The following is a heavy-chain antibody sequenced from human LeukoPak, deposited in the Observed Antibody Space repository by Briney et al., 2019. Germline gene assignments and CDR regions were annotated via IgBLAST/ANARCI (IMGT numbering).Heavy chain of an antibody. CDR2: MNPNSGNT. CDR3: ARAQYSYGFRSPTTRSNWFDP. CDR1: GYTFTSYD. Sequence: GASVKVSCKASGYTFTSYDINWVRQATGQGLEWMGWMNPNSGNTGYAQKFQGRVTMTRNTSISTAYMELSSLRSEDTAVYYCARAQYSYGFRSPTTRSNWFDPWGQGTLVTVSS. D-gene: IGHD5-18*01. J-gene: IGHJ5*02. V-gene: IGHV1-8*01.